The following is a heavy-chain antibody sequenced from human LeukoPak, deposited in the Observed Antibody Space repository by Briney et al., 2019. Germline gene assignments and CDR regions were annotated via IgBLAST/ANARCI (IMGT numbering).Heavy chain of an antibody. Sequence: SAKVSCKASGGTFSSYAISWVRQAPGQGLEWMGRIIPILGIANYAQKFQGRVTITADKSTSTAYMELSSLRSEDTAVYYCARDRYCSSTSCLYWFDPWGQGTLVTVSS. CDR3: ARDRYCSSTSCLYWFDP. D-gene: IGHD2-2*01. V-gene: IGHV1-69*04. J-gene: IGHJ5*02. CDR2: IIPILGIA. CDR1: GGTFSSYA.